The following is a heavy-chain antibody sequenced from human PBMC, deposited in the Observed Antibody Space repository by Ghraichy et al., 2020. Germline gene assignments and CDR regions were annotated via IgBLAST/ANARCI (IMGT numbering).Heavy chain of an antibody. CDR2: ISSRGDYK. Sequence: GGSLRLSCAASGFSFSSHGMTWVRQAPGKGPEWVSAISSRGDYKFYAESVKGRFPISRDNSKNTMYLQMNSLGAEDTAVYYGAKIGVIGLWYVDLWGRGTLVTCSS. CDR3: AKIGVIGLWYVDL. CDR1: GFSFSSHG. D-gene: IGHD3-10*01. J-gene: IGHJ2*01. V-gene: IGHV3-23*01.